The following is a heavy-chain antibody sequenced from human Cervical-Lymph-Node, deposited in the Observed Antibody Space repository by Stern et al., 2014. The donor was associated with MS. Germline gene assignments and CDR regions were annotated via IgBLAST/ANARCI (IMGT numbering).Heavy chain of an antibody. J-gene: IGHJ4*02. D-gene: IGHD4-23*01. CDR3: ARHSVGVKAFDS. Sequence: QLQLQESGPGLVKPSETLSLTCTVSGGSIRTFSWSWIRQPPGRGMEWIVCLYYKGTTTHNPYLTSRVTMSVDSSKCQLSLRLPSVTAADTAVYYCARHSVGVKAFDSWGQGTLVTVSS. V-gene: IGHV4-59*01. CDR2: LYYKGTT. CDR1: GGSIRTFS.